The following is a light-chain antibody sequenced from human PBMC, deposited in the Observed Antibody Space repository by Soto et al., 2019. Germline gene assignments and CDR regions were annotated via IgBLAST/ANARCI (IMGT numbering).Light chain of an antibody. CDR3: SSYTSTSTPWV. Sequence: QSALTQPASVSGSPGQSITISCTGTRSDVGGYNYVSWYQQHPGKAPKLMIYDVSDRPSGVSNRFSGSKSGNTASLTISGLQAEDEADYYCSSYTSTSTPWVFGGGTKLTVL. J-gene: IGLJ3*02. CDR1: RSDVGGYNY. V-gene: IGLV2-14*01. CDR2: DVS.